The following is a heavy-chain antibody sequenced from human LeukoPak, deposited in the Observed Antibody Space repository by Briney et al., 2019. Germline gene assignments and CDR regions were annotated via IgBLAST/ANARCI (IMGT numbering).Heavy chain of an antibody. CDR2: ISWNSGSI. J-gene: IGHJ4*02. CDR1: GFTFDDYA. CDR3: AKDKGYSSGLDY. Sequence: GGSLRLSCAASGFTFDDYAMHWVRQAPGKGLEWVSGISWNSGSIGYADSVKGRFTISRDNAKNSLYLQINSLRAEDTALYYCAKDKGYSSGLDYWGQGTLVTVSS. V-gene: IGHV3-9*01. D-gene: IGHD6-19*01.